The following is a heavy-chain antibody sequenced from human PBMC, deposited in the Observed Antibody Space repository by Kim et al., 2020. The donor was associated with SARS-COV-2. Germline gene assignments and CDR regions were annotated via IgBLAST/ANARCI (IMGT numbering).Heavy chain of an antibody. D-gene: IGHD3-10*01. CDR2: IYYSGST. V-gene: IGHV4-39*01. CDR1: GGSISSSSYY. CDR3: ARLTHGSGSYYNAYYYYGMDV. J-gene: IGHJ6*02. Sequence: SETLSLTCTVSGGSISSSSYYWGWIRQPPGKGLEWIGSIYYSGSTYYNPSLKSRVTISVDTSKNQFSLKLSSVTAADTAVYYCARLTHGSGSYYNAYYYYGMDVWGQGTTVTVSS.